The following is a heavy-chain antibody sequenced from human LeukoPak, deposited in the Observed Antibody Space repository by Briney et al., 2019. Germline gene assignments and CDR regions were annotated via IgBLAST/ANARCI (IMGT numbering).Heavy chain of an antibody. V-gene: IGHV4-34*01. CDR1: GGSFSGYY. CDR3: ASRTHITMTPSYGMDV. Sequence: SETLSLTCAVYGGSFSGYYWSWIRQPPGKGLEWIGEINHSGSTNYNPSLKSRVTISVDTSKNQSCLKLSSVTAADTAVYYCASRTHITMTPSYGMDVWGQGTTVTVSS. D-gene: IGHD3-22*01. CDR2: INHSGST. J-gene: IGHJ6*02.